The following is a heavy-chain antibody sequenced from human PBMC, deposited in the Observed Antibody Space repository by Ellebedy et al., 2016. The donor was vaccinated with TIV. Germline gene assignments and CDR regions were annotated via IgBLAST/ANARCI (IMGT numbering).Heavy chain of an antibody. J-gene: IGHJ6*02. CDR2: ISGNDNAK. V-gene: IGHV3-23*01. CDR3: AKDQGLWFGDLGGMDV. D-gene: IGHD3-10*01. Sequence: GESLKISCAASGFTFSNFAMSWVRQAPGKGLEWVAVISGNDNAKFYADSVRGRFTISRDNSKNTLYLEMKSLRAEDTALYYCAKDQGLWFGDLGGMDVWGQGTTVIVSS. CDR1: GFTFSNFA.